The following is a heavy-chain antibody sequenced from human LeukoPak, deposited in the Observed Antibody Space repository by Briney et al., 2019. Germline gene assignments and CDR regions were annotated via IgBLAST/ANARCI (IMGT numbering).Heavy chain of an antibody. CDR2: IYYSGST. D-gene: IGHD3-22*01. Sequence: SETLSLTCTVSGGSISSYYWSWIRQPPGKGLERIGYIYYSGSTNHNPSLKSRVTISVDTSKNQFSLKLSSVTAADTAVYYCARVVPGYYDSSGYRWFDYWGQGTLVTVSS. CDR1: GGSISSYY. V-gene: IGHV4-59*01. CDR3: ARVVPGYYDSSGYRWFDY. J-gene: IGHJ4*02.